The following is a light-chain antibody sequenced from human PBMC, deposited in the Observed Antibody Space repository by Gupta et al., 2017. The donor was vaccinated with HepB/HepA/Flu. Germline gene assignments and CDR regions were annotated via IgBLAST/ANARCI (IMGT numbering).Light chain of an antibody. V-gene: IGKV1-27*01. Sequence: SVGDRVTSTCRASQAIRNYLAWYQQRPGKVPKLLIYSASTLHSGVPSRFSGSGSGTDFTLSISALQPEDVATFYCQQYNSAPLTFGGGTKVEIK. CDR1: QAIRNY. CDR2: SAS. CDR3: QQYNSAPLT. J-gene: IGKJ4*01.